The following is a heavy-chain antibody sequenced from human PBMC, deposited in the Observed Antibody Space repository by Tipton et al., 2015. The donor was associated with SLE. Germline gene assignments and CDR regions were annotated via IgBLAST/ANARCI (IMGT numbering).Heavy chain of an antibody. J-gene: IGHJ3*02. Sequence: GLVKPSQTLSLTCAISGDSVSRKSAAWNWIRQSPSRGLEWLGRTYYRSKWYNDYAESVKSRITINPDTSKNQFSLQLNSVTPEDTAVYYCASFLYDSTGGDGFEIWGQGTMVTVSS. CDR2: TYYRSKWYN. CDR3: ASFLYDSTGGDGFEI. D-gene: IGHD3-22*01. CDR1: GDSVSRKSAA. V-gene: IGHV6-1*01.